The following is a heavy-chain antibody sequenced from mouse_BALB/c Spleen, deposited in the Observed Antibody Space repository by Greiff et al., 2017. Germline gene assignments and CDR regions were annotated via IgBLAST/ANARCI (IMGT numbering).Heavy chain of an antibody. CDR2: ISSGGSYT. CDR3: ARDDGSSYGYFDV. Sequence: DVHLVESGGGLVKPGGSLKLSCAASGFTFSSYAMSWVRQSPEKRLEWVAEISSGGSYTYYPDTVTGRFTISRDNAKNTLYLEMSSLRSEDTAMYYCARDDGSSYGYFDVWGAGTTVTVSS. J-gene: IGHJ1*01. CDR1: GFTFSSYA. D-gene: IGHD1-1*01. V-gene: IGHV5-9-4*01.